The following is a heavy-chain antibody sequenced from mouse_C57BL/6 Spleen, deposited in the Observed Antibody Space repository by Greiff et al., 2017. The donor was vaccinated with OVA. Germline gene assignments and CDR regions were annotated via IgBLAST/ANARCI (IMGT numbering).Heavy chain of an antibody. CDR1: GFTFSSYA. CDR2: ISSGGDYI. J-gene: IGHJ4*01. CDR3: TRGPITTVVATDYYAMDY. V-gene: IGHV5-9-1*02. D-gene: IGHD1-1*01. Sequence: EVKLMESGEGLVKPGGSLKLSCAASGFTFSSYAMSWVRQTPEKRLEWVAYISSGGDYIYYADTVKGRFTISRDNARNTLYLQMSSLKSEDTAMYYCTRGPITTVVATDYYAMDYWGQGTSVTVSS.